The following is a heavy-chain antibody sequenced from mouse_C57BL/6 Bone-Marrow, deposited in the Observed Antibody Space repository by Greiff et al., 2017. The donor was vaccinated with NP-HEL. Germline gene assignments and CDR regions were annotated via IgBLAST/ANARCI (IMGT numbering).Heavy chain of an antibody. D-gene: IGHD4-1*01. J-gene: IGHJ2*01. Sequence: EVKVVESGPELVKPGASVKIPCKASGYTFTDYNMDWVKQSHGKSLEWIGDINPNNGGTIYNQKFKGKATLTVDKTSSTAYMELRSLPSEETADYDCARTGYDYWGQGTTLTVSS. V-gene: IGHV1-18*01. CDR2: INPNNGGT. CDR3: ARTGYDY. CDR1: GYTFTDYN.